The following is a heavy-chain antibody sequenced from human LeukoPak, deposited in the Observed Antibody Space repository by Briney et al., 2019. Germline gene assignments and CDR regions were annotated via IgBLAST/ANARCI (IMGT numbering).Heavy chain of an antibody. CDR1: GFTFSSYT. CDR2: LSGGSIST. J-gene: IGHJ5*02. V-gene: IGHV3-23*01. CDR3: AREGIAGAGDNRFDP. D-gene: IGHD6-13*01. Sequence: GGSLRLSCVASGFTFSSYTMSWVRQAPGKGLEWVSSLSGGSISTYYADSVRGRFTISRDNSKNTVYLQMNNLRAEDTAVYYCAREGIAGAGDNRFDPWGQGTLVTVSS.